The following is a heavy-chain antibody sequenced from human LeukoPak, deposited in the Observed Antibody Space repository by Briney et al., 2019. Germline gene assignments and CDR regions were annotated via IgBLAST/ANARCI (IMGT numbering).Heavy chain of an antibody. V-gene: IGHV5-51*01. J-gene: IGHJ4*02. D-gene: IGHD1-26*01. CDR1: GYNFANYW. Sequence: GESLKISCKGSGYNFANYWIAWVRQMPGKGLEWMGIIYPGDSDTRYSPSFQGQVTISADKSISTAYLQWSSLKASDTAMYYCARFSWELTNVFDYWGQGTLVTVSS. CDR3: ARFSWELTNVFDY. CDR2: IYPGDSDT.